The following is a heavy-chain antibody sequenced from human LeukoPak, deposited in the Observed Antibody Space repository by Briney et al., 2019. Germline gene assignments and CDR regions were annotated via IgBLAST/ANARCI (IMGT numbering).Heavy chain of an antibody. V-gene: IGHV3-64*04. D-gene: IGHD3-3*01. CDR3: ARAFGVVIKKPYYFDY. J-gene: IGHJ4*02. Sequence: GGSLRLSCSASGFTFSSYAMHWVRQTPGKGLEYVSGISSNGGSTYYADSVKGRFTISRDNAKNSLYLQMNSLRAEDTAVYYCARAFGVVIKKPYYFDYWGQGTLVTVSS. CDR2: ISSNGGST. CDR1: GFTFSSYA.